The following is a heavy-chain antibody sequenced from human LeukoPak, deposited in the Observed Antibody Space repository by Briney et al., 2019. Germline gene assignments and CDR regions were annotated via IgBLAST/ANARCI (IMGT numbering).Heavy chain of an antibody. CDR1: GYTFTSYG. Sequence: ASVKVSCKASGYTFTSYGISWVRQAPGQGLEWMGWISAYNGNTNYAQKLQGRVTMTTDTSTSTAYMELRSLRSEDTAVYYCASLATIGSDSFDIWGQGTMVTVSS. V-gene: IGHV1-18*01. CDR3: ASLATIGSDSFDI. J-gene: IGHJ3*02. D-gene: IGHD2-2*03. CDR2: ISAYNGNT.